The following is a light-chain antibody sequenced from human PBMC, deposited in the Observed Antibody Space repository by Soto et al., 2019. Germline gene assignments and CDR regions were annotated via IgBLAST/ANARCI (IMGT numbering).Light chain of an antibody. J-gene: IGLJ2*01. CDR1: RSNIGSNT. V-gene: IGLV1-44*01. CDR2: SNN. CDR3: AAWDGSLNGVL. Sequence: QSVLTQPHSASGTPGQRVTISCSGSRSNIGSNTVNWYQQLPGTAPKVLIYSNNQRPSGVPDRFSGSRSGTSASLAISGLQSEDEADYYCAAWDGSLNGVLFGGGTKLTVL.